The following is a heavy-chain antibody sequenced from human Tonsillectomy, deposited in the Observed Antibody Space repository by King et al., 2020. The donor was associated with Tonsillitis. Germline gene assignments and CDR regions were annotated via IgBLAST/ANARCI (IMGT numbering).Heavy chain of an antibody. CDR3: ARDQSIFGVANTLFDY. J-gene: IGHJ4*02. V-gene: IGHV4-61*02. D-gene: IGHD3-3*01. CDR2: IYTSGST. CDR1: GGSINSGSYY. Sequence: VQLQESGPGLVKPSQTLSLTCTVSGGSINSGSYYWSWIRQPAGKGLEWIGRIYTSGSTHYNPSLKSRVTMSVDTSKNQFSLKLSPVTAADTAVYYCARDQSIFGVANTLFDYWGQGTLVTVSS.